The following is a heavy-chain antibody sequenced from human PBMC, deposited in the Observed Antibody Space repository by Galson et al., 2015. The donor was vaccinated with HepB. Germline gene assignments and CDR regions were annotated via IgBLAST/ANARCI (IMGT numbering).Heavy chain of an antibody. Sequence: SLRLSCAASGFTFGDYAMSWVRQAPGKGLEWVGFIRSKAYGGTTEYAASVKGRFTISRDDSKSIAYLQMNSLKTEDTAVYYCTRTPQEYSSGLGYYFDYWGQGTLVTVSS. CDR1: GFTFGDYA. J-gene: IGHJ4*02. CDR2: IRSKAYGGTT. V-gene: IGHV3-49*04. D-gene: IGHD6-19*01. CDR3: TRTPQEYSSGLGYYFDY.